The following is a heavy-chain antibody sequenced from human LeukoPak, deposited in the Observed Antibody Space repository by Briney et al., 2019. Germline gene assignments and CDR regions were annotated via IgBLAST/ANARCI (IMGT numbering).Heavy chain of an antibody. CDR2: IYSGGTT. Sequence: GGSLRLSCAASGFTVTSNYMTWVRQAPGKGLEWVSVIYSGGTTYYAGSVKGRFTISRDNSKNTLYLQMNSLRAEDTAVYYCALRRYSSSPSAFDIWGQGTMVTVSS. D-gene: IGHD6-13*01. CDR1: GFTVTSNY. CDR3: ALRRYSSSPSAFDI. J-gene: IGHJ3*02. V-gene: IGHV3-53*01.